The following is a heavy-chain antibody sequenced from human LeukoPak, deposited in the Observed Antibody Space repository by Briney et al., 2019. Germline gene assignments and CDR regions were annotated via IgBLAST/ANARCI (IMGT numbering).Heavy chain of an antibody. CDR1: GGSISSYD. CDR2: IYYSGST. CDR3: ASGYSYGFDY. V-gene: IGHV4-59*01. Sequence: PSETLSFTCTVSGGSISSYDWSWIRQPPGKGLEWIGYIYYSGSTNYNPSLKSRVTISVDTSKNQFSLKLSSVTAADTAVYYCASGYSYGFDYWGQGTLVTVSS. J-gene: IGHJ4*02. D-gene: IGHD5-18*01.